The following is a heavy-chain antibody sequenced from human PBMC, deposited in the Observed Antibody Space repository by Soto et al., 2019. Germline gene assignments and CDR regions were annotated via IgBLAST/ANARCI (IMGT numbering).Heavy chain of an antibody. J-gene: IGHJ5*02. CDR3: AREGGSETLQPSYNWFDT. Sequence: QVQLVQSGAEVKKPGASVKVSCKASGYTFTDYHIHWVRQAPGQGLDFMGWINANNGGAGSAQQFKGRVTVTRDTSITTVYMELSNLRSYATAVYYCAREGGSETLQPSYNWFDTWGQGTLVTVSS. V-gene: IGHV1-2*02. CDR1: GYTFTDYH. CDR2: INANNGGA. D-gene: IGHD6-25*01.